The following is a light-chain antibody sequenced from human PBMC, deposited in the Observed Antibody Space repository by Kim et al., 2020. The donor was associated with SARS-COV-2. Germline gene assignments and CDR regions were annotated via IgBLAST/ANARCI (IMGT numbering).Light chain of an antibody. J-gene: IGLJ3*02. V-gene: IGLV3-21*04. CDR3: QVWDSDSDHWV. Sequence: APGKAAKITCGGNNIGSKSVHWCQQKPDQAPVLVIYSDSDRPSGIPERFSGSNSANTATLTISRVEAGDEADYYCQVWDSDSDHWVFGGGTQLTVL. CDR2: SDS. CDR1: NIGSKS.